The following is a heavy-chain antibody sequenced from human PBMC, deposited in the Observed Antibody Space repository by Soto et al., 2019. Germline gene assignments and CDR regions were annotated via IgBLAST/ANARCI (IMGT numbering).Heavy chain of an antibody. CDR3: ARDRLETYYERYLFDY. D-gene: IGHD1-26*01. CDR2: ISYDGINK. J-gene: IGHJ4*02. Sequence: QVHLVESGGGVVQPGRSLRLSCAASGFTFSNNAMHWVRQAPGKGLEWVAAISYDGINKNYAGSVKGRFTLSRDNSKNTLYLQMDSLRAEDTAVYRCARDRLETYYERYLFDYGGQGTLVTVSS. V-gene: IGHV3-30-3*01. CDR1: GFTFSNNA.